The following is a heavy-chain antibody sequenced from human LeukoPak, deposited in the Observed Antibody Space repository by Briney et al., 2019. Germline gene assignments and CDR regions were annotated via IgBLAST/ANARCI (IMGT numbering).Heavy chain of an antibody. CDR3: ARDVEGAAAGFKAGHYYYMDV. J-gene: IGHJ6*03. D-gene: IGHD6-13*01. V-gene: IGHV4-4*07. CDR2: IYTSGST. Sequence: SETLSLTCTVSGGSISSYYWSWIRQPAGKGLEWIGRIYTSGSTNYNPSLKSRVTISVDSSKNQFSLKLSSVTAADTAVYYCARDVEGAAAGFKAGHYYYMDVWGKGTTVTVSS. CDR1: GGSISSYY.